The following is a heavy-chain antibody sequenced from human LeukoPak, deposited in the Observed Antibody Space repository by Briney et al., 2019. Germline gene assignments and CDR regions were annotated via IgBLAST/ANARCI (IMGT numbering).Heavy chain of an antibody. Sequence: PSETLSLTCAVYGGSFSGYYWSWIRQPPGKGLEWIGEINHSGSTNYNPSLKSRVTISVDTSKNQFSLKLSSVTAADTAVYYCARHGYYDILTGYEEIDYWGQGTLVTVSS. CDR3: ARHGYYDILTGYEEIDY. D-gene: IGHD3-9*01. V-gene: IGHV4-34*01. J-gene: IGHJ4*02. CDR2: INHSGST. CDR1: GGSFSGYY.